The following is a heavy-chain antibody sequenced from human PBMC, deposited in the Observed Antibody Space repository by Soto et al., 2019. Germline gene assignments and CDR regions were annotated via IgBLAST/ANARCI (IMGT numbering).Heavy chain of an antibody. CDR1: GGTFSSFG. V-gene: IGHV1-69*01. CDR2: IIPLFGTA. CDR3: ARDRSMDGYKSRFFAY. D-gene: IGHD5-18*01. J-gene: IGHJ4*02. Sequence: QVQLVQSGAEVKKPGSSVKVSCKASGGTFSSFGFNWVRQAPGQGLEWMGGIIPLFGTANYAEKFQGRVTISADEGTSTASMELIGLRSEDTAIYYCARDRSMDGYKSRFFAYWGQGTLVTVS.